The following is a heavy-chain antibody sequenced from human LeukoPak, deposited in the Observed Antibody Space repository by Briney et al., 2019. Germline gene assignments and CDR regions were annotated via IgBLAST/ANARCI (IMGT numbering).Heavy chain of an antibody. Sequence: GGSLRLSCAASGFTFSSYDMNWVRQAPGKGLERVSYITSSGSTIYCADSVKGRFTISRDNAKNSLYLQMNSLRAEDTAVYCCARGGLLAFDYWGQGTLVTVSS. V-gene: IGHV3-48*03. CDR3: ARGGLLAFDY. D-gene: IGHD2-15*01. CDR1: GFTFSSYD. CDR2: ITSSGSTI. J-gene: IGHJ4*02.